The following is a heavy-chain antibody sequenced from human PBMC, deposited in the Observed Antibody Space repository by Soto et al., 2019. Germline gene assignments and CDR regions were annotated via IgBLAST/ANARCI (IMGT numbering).Heavy chain of an antibody. V-gene: IGHV1-8*01. CDR1: GYTFTSYD. Sequence: QVQLVQSGAEVKKPGASVKVSCKASGYTFTSYDINWVRQATGQGLEWMGWMNPNSGNTGYAQKFQGRVTMTRNTSIRTAYMELSSLRSEDTAVYYCARGLSMNDDGDYVDAFDIWGQGTMVTVSS. CDR3: ARGLSMNDDGDYVDAFDI. J-gene: IGHJ3*02. CDR2: MNPNSGNT. D-gene: IGHD4-17*01.